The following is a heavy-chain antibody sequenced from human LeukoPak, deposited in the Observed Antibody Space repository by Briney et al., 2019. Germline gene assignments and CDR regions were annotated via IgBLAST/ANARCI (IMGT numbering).Heavy chain of an antibody. D-gene: IGHD2-2*01. J-gene: IGHJ4*02. CDR1: GYTFTSYY. CDR2: INPSGGST. V-gene: IGHV1-46*01. CDR3: ARSAIPGALVGY. Sequence: ASMKVSCKASGYTFTSYYMHWVRQAPGQGLEWMGIINPSGGSTSYAQKFQGRVTMTRDTSTSTVYMELSSLRSEDTAVYYCARSAIPGALVGYWGQGTLVTVSS.